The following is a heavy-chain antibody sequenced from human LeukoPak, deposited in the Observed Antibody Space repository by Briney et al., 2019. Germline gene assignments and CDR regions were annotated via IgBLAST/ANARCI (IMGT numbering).Heavy chain of an antibody. Sequence: GGSLRLSCAASGFTFNYAWMSWVRQVPGKGLEWVGQTVSEIDGGTADYATPVKGRFTISRDDSKSTLYLQMNSLKIEDTAVYYCTTDEDWNYARKDVWGQGATVIVSS. CDR2: TVSEIDGGTA. J-gene: IGHJ6*02. D-gene: IGHD1-7*01. CDR3: TTDEDWNYARKDV. V-gene: IGHV3-15*04. CDR1: GFTFNYAW.